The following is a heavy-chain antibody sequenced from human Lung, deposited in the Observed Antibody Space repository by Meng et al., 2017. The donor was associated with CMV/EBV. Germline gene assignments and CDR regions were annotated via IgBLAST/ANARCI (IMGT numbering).Heavy chain of an antibody. V-gene: IGHV1-2*02. CDR3: ARSRPGSHYYYGMDV. J-gene: IGHJ6*02. Sequence: ASXXVSXKASGYSFTGYFVNWVRQAPGQGLEWMGWINPDSGTTDYAPNFRGRVTMTRDTSINTAYMELSRLRSDETAVYYCARSRPGSHYYYGMDVWGQGTXVTVSS. D-gene: IGHD1-14*01. CDR2: INPDSGTT. CDR1: GYSFTGYF.